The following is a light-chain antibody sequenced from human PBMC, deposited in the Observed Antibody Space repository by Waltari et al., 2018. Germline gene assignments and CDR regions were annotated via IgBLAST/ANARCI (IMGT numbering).Light chain of an antibody. CDR1: AWPMQH. CDR2: KDT. J-gene: IGLJ3*02. V-gene: IGLV3-25*03. Sequence: SYELTHPPSVSVYPGQTDRISRAGGAWPMQHSPWDQQKQGQAPGLVIYKDTERPSGSPERFSGSSSGTIVTLTISGVQAEDEADYYCQSANSSGTYWVFGGGTKLTVL. CDR3: QSANSSGTYWV.